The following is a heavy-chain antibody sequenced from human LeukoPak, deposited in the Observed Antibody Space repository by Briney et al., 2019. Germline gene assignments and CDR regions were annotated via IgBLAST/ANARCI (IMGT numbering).Heavy chain of an antibody. CDR1: GSSISSGYY. CDR3: ARDYGPPYYYDSNWFDP. Sequence: PSETLSLTCTVSGSSISSGYYWGWIRQPPGKGLEWIGSIYYSGSTYYNPSLKSRVTISVDTSKNQFSLKLSSVTAADTAVYYCARDYGPPYYYDSNWFDPWGQGTLVTVSS. J-gene: IGHJ5*02. CDR2: IYYSGST. V-gene: IGHV4-38-2*02. D-gene: IGHD3-22*01.